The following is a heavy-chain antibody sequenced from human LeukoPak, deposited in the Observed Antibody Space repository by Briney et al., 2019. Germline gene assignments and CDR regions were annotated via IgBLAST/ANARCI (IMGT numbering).Heavy chain of an antibody. CDR3: ARITPGGNSGDY. D-gene: IGHD4-23*01. J-gene: IGHJ4*02. CDR2: VHLDGMT. V-gene: IGHV4-4*02. Sequence: SETLSLTCGVSGGSVINTNWWTWVRQPPGKGLDWIGEVHLDGMTNYNPSLKSRVTISVDTSKNQFSLKLTSVTAADTAVYYCARITPGGNSGDYWGQGTLVTVSS. CDR1: GGSVINTNW.